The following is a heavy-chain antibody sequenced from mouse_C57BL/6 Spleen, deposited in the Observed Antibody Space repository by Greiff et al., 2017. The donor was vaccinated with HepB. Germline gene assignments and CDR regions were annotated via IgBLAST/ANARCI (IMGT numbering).Heavy chain of an antibody. D-gene: IGHD6-1*01. J-gene: IGHJ4*01. V-gene: IGHV3-6*01. CDR2: ISYDGSN. CDR3: AREGPHYYAMDY. Sequence: EVKLMESGPGLVKPSQSLSLTCSVTGYSITSGYYWNWIRQFPGNKLEWMGYISYDGSNNYNPSLKNRISITRDTSKNQFFLKLNSVTTEDTATYYCAREGPHYYAMDYWGQGTSVTVSS. CDR1: GYSITSGYY.